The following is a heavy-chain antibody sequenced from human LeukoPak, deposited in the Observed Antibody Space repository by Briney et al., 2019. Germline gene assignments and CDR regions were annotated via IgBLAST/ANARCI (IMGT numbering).Heavy chain of an antibody. D-gene: IGHD3-10*01. CDR1: GYTFTGYY. Sequence: GASVKVSCKASGYTFTGYYMHWVRQAPGQGLEWMGWISPYNGNAKYAQNLQGRVTMTADTSTRTVYMELRSLRSDDTAVYYCARHPRIVWFGELSPASYSYNYMDVWGKGTTVTVSS. CDR2: ISPYNGNA. J-gene: IGHJ6*03. CDR3: ARHPRIVWFGELSPASYSYNYMDV. V-gene: IGHV1-18*04.